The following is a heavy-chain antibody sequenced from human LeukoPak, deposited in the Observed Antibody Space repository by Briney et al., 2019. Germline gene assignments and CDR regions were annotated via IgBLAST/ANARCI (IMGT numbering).Heavy chain of an antibody. CDR1: GFTFSSYS. Sequence: SGGSLRLSRAASGFTFSSYSMNWVRQAPGKGLEWVSSISSSSSPIYYADSVKGRFTISRDNAKKSLYLQMNSLRAEDTAVYYCARDHDSSSCPYFDYWGQGTLVTVSS. CDR3: ARDHDSSSCPYFDY. J-gene: IGHJ4*02. V-gene: IGHV3-48*01. D-gene: IGHD6-13*01. CDR2: ISSSSSPI.